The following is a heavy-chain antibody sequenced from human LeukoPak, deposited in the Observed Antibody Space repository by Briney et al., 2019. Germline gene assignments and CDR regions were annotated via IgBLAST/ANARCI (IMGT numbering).Heavy chain of an antibody. CDR3: ARLRRYCSTSTCQYYYYYMDV. Sequence: PGGSLRLSCAASGFTFSDYYMTWIRQAPGKGLAWVSHISHSDSYDSTIYYADSVNARFTISRDHAKSSLYLEMNSLRAEDTAVYYCARLRRYCSTSTCQYYYYYMDVWGKGTTVTVSS. CDR2: ISHSDSYDSTI. D-gene: IGHD2-2*01. V-gene: IGHV3-11*04. J-gene: IGHJ6*03. CDR1: GFTFSDYY.